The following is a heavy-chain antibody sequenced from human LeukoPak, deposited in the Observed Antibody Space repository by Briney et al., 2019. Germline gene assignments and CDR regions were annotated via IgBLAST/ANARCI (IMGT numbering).Heavy chain of an antibody. J-gene: IGHJ4*02. Sequence: PSETLSLTCAVYGGSFSGYYWSWIRQPPGKGLEWIGEINHSGSTNYNPSLKSRVTISVDTSKNQFSLKLSSVTAADTAVYYCARGPGIAAAGTISENDYWGQGTLVTVSS. CDR1: GGSFSGYY. V-gene: IGHV4-34*01. CDR3: ARGPGIAAAGTISENDY. CDR2: INHSGST. D-gene: IGHD6-13*01.